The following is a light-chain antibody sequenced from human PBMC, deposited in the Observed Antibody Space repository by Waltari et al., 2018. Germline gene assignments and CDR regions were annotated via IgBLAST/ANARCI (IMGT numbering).Light chain of an antibody. Sequence: QSALTQPASVSGSPGQSITISCTGTSRDVGGYNHVSWYQQPPGKAPKLLILEVTNRPSGISNRFSGSKSGNTASLTISGLQAEDEGEYYCSSFTTIGTLVVFGGGTKVTVL. J-gene: IGLJ2*01. CDR1: SRDVGGYNH. CDR2: EVT. V-gene: IGLV2-14*01. CDR3: SSFTTIGTLVV.